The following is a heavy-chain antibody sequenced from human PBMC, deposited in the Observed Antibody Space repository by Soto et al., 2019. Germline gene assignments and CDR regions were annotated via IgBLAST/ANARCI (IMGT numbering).Heavy chain of an antibody. V-gene: IGHV3-74*01. J-gene: IGHJ4*02. Sequence: EVQLVESGGGLVQPGGSLRLSCEASGFIFSSHWMHWVRQAPGKGLVWVSRIKTDGSSTNYADSVKGRFTISRDNAKTTLYLQMNSLRAEDTAVYYCARAFTYDSGNYYSKVDLWGQGTLVTVSS. CDR1: GFIFSSHW. D-gene: IGHD3-10*01. CDR3: ARAFTYDSGNYYSKVDL. CDR2: IKTDGSST.